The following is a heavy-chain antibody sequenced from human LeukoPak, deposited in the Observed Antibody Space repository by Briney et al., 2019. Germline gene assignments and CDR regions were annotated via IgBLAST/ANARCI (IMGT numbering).Heavy chain of an antibody. D-gene: IGHD5-18*01. CDR2: INPNSGGT. Sequence: GASVKVSCKASGYTFTDYYMHWVRQAPGQGPEWMGWINPNSGGTNYAQKFQGRVTMTRDTSISTAYMELSRLRSDDTAVYYCARGLGDAGMAVGGYWGQGTLVTVSS. CDR1: GYTFTDYY. CDR3: ARGLGDAGMAVGGY. J-gene: IGHJ4*02. V-gene: IGHV1-2*02.